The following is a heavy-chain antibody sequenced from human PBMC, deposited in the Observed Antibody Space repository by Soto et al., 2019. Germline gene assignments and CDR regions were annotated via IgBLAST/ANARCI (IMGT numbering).Heavy chain of an antibody. Sequence: PSETLSLTCTVSGGSISSSSYYWGWIRQPPGKGLEWIGSIYYSGSTYYNPSLKSRVTISVDTSKNQFSLKLSSVTAADTAVYYCARLPPEGAAPGQKYNWFDPWGQGTLVTVSS. D-gene: IGHD6-13*01. V-gene: IGHV4-39*01. CDR2: IYYSGST. CDR3: ARLPPEGAAPGQKYNWFDP. CDR1: GGSISSSSYY. J-gene: IGHJ5*02.